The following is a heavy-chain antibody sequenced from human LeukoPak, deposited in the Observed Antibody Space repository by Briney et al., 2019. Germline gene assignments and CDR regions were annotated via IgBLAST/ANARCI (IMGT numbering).Heavy chain of an antibody. V-gene: IGHV4-59*08. Sequence: SETLSLTCTVSGGSISSYYWSWIRQPPGKGLEWIGYIYYSGSTNYNPSLKSRVTISVDTSKNQFSLKLSSVTAADTAVYYRARQMSAWSGYYTPFYYYYGMDVWGQGTTVTVSS. D-gene: IGHD3-3*01. CDR1: GGSISSYY. CDR3: ARQMSAWSGYYTPFYYYYGMDV. CDR2: IYYSGST. J-gene: IGHJ6*02.